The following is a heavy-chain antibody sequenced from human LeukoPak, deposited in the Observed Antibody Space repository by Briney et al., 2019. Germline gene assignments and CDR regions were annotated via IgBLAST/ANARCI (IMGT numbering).Heavy chain of an antibody. V-gene: IGHV3-30-3*01. CDR1: GFTFSSYA. J-gene: IGHJ4*02. CDR2: ISYDGSNK. D-gene: IGHD6-19*01. CDR3: AKQWPVYFDY. Sequence: GGSLRLSCAASGFTFSSYAMHWVRQAPGKGLEWVAVISYDGSNKYYADSVKGRFTISRDNSKNTLYLQMNSLRAEDTAVYYCAKQWPVYFDYWGQGTLVTVSS.